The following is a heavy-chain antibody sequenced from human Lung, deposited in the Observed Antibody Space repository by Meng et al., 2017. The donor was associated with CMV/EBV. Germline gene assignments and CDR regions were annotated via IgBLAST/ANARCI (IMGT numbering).Heavy chain of an antibody. CDR3: ATGVADFEY. CDR2: MNPNRGTT. D-gene: IGHD6-19*01. J-gene: IGHJ4*02. V-gene: IGHV1-8*01. CDR1: GYTFTSYD. Sequence: QGQLVPFGAGVMKPGASVKVSCKASGYTFTSYDINWVRQGTGQGLEWMGWMNPNRGTTGYAQKFQGRVTMTRNISKSTAYMDLSSLRSEDTAVYYCATGVADFEYWGQGTLVTVSS.